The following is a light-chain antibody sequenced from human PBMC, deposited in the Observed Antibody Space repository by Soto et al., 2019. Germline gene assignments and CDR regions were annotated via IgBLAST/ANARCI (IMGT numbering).Light chain of an antibody. CDR1: SGHSSYT. CDR2: LNSDGSH. Sequence: QAVVTQSPSASASLGASVKLTCTLSSGHSSYTIAWHQQQPGKGPRYLMKLNSDGSHSKGDGIPDRFSGSSSGAERYLTISSLQSEDEADYYCQTWGTGPVVFGGGTQLTVL. CDR3: QTWGTGPVV. J-gene: IGLJ2*01. V-gene: IGLV4-69*01.